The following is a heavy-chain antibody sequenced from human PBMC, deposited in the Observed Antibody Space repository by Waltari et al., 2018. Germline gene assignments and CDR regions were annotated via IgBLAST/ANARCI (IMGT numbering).Heavy chain of an antibody. CDR1: GYSLTAFS. CDR2: YEPKDAET. Sequence: QVQLVQSGAEVKKPGASVKVSCKVSGYSLTAFSMHWVRQAPGTGLEWMGGYEPKDAETIYAQNFQGRVAMTEDTSTDTAYIDLTSLTSEDTAIYYCTTFNWGHDAFDLWGQGTLVTVSS. D-gene: IGHD7-27*01. J-gene: IGHJ3*01. CDR3: TTFNWGHDAFDL. V-gene: IGHV1-24*01.